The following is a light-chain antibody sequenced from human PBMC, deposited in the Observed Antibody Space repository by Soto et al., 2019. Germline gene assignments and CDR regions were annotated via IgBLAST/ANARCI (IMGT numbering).Light chain of an antibody. V-gene: IGKV1-5*01. CDR3: QQYYDFRT. CDR1: QSISTW. J-gene: IGKJ1*01. Sequence: DIQMTQSPSTLSATVGDRVTITCRASQSISTWLAWYQQKPGKAPKLLIYDASSLEVGVPSRFSGSGSRTEFTLTISSLQPDDYGPYYCQQYYDFRTFGQGTKVDIK. CDR2: DAS.